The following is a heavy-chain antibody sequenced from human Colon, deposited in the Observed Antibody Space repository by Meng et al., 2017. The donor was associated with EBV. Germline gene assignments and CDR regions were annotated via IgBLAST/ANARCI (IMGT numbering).Heavy chain of an antibody. D-gene: IGHD6-19*01. V-gene: IGHV4-31*03. CDR1: GGSVSSGGYY. CDR3: ARVSSGWDYFDY. J-gene: IGHJ4*02. CDR2: IYYSGST. Sequence: RPGPGPGLVQPYQTLSLPCTCSGGSVSSGGYYWTWIRQHPGKGLEWFGHIYYSGSTFYNPSLKRRVIISIDTSKNQFSLNLRSVTAADTAVYYCARVSSGWDYFDYWGQGTLVTVSS.